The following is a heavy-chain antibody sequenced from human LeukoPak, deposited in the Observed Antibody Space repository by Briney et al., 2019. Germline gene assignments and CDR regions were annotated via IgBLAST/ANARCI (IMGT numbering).Heavy chain of an antibody. CDR2: ISGSGVIT. CDR1: GFTFSSYS. V-gene: IGHV3-23*01. Sequence: GGSLRLSCAASGFTFSSYSMNWVRQAPGKGLEWVSGISGSGVITYYADSVKGRFTISRDNSKNTLDLQMNSLRAEDTAVYYCAKDDAWVRYQDWGQGTLVTVSS. CDR3: AKDDAWVRYQD. J-gene: IGHJ4*02. D-gene: IGHD5-12*01.